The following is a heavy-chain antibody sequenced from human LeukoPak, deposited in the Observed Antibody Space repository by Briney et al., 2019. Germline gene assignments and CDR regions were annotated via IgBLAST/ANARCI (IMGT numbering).Heavy chain of an antibody. CDR3: ARHIGCSNSAFDP. J-gene: IGHJ5*02. CDR2: LYYSAST. V-gene: IGHV4-39*01. Sequence: PSETLSLTCTVSGGSISSSNSYWGWVRQPPGKGLEWIGSLYYSASTYYNPSLKTRVTIFVDTSKNEFSLKVNSVSAADTAVYYCARHIGCSNSAFDPWGRGTLVTVSS. D-gene: IGHD6-13*01. CDR1: GGSISSSNSY.